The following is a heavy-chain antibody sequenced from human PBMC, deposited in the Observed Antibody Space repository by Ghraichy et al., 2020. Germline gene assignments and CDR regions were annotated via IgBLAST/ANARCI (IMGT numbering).Heavy chain of an antibody. CDR3: ARGSLWVPAAPPFDY. CDR1: GGSFSGYY. V-gene: IGHV4-34*01. Sequence: SETLSLTCAVYGGSFSGYYCSWIRQPPGKGLEWIGEINHSGSTNYNPSLKSRVTISVDTSKNQFSLKLSSVTAADTAVYYCARGSLWVPAAPPFDYWGQGTLVTVSS. D-gene: IGHD2-2*01. CDR2: INHSGST. J-gene: IGHJ4*02.